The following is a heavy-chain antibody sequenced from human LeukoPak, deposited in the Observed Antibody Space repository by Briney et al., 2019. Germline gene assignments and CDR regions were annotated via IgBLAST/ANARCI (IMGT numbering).Heavy chain of an antibody. Sequence: MSSETLSLTCTVSGGSISSGGYYWSWIRQPPGKGLEWIGYIYHSGSTYYNPSLKSRVTISVDRSKNQFSLKLSSVTAADTAVYYCARERVAVAEIDYWGQGTLVTVSS. CDR1: GGSISSGGYY. CDR2: IYHSGST. J-gene: IGHJ4*02. V-gene: IGHV4-30-2*01. CDR3: ARERVAVAEIDY. D-gene: IGHD6-19*01.